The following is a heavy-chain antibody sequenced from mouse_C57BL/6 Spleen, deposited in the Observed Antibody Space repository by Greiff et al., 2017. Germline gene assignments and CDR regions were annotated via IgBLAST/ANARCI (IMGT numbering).Heavy chain of an antibody. Sequence: VKLVESGAELAKPGASVKLSCKASGYTFTSYWMHWVKQRPGQGLEWIGYINPSSGYTKYNQKFKDKATLTADKYSSTAYMQLSSLTYEDSAVYYCAKSLYDYDVPYAMDDWGQGTSVTVSS. J-gene: IGHJ4*01. CDR2: INPSSGYT. CDR1: GYTFTSYW. V-gene: IGHV1-7*01. D-gene: IGHD2-4*01. CDR3: AKSLYDYDVPYAMDD.